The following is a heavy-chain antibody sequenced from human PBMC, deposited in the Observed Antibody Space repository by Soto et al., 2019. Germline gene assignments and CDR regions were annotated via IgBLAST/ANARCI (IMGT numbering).Heavy chain of an antibody. CDR1: GYKFINHY. CDR2: INPNGGGT. Sequence: QVQLVQSGAEVKKPGASVKVSCKASGYKFINHYIHWVRQAPGVGLEWMGIINPNGGGTDYAQKFQDRVTMTTYTYMNTVHMDVNSLTSEDTAVYFCARDSSASATSYSFDNWGQGTLVSVSS. J-gene: IGHJ4*02. D-gene: IGHD3-10*01. V-gene: IGHV1-46*01. CDR3: ARDSSASATSYSFDN.